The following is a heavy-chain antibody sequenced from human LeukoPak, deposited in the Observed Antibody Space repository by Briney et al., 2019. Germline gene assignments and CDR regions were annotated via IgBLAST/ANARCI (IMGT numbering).Heavy chain of an antibody. CDR2: ISYDGSNK. CDR3: AKDLGRRYFDWLCDY. CDR1: GFTFRMYG. D-gene: IGHD3-9*01. J-gene: IGHJ4*02. V-gene: IGHV3-30*18. Sequence: GGSLRLSCAASGFTFRMYGMHWVRQAPGKGLEWVAVISYDGSNKYYADSVKGRFTISRDNSKNTLYLQMNSLRAEDTAVYYCAKDLGRRYFDWLCDYWGQGTLVTVSS.